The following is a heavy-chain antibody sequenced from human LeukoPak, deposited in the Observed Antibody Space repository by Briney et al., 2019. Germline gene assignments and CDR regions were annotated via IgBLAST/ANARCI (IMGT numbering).Heavy chain of an antibody. CDR2: ISGSSTYI. J-gene: IGHJ3*01. CDR1: DFTFISYS. D-gene: IGHD2-15*01. V-gene: IGHV3-21*01. Sequence: GGSLRLSCAASDFTFISYSMNWVRQAPGKGLEGVSAISGSSTYISYADSVKGRFTVSRDNAKNSLYLQMNSLRAEDTAVYYCAYCTGGTCYRASAFDFWGQGTMVIVSS. CDR3: AYCTGGTCYRASAFDF.